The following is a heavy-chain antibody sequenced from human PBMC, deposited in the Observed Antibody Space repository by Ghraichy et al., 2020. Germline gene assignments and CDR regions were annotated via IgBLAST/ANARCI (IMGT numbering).Heavy chain of an antibody. D-gene: IGHD3-22*01. CDR1: GFTFSSYS. CDR3: ARGYYYDSSGYYYVGWFDP. Sequence: GGSLRLSCAASGFTFSSYSMNWVRQAPGKGLEWVSYISSSSSTIYYADSVKGRFTISRDNAKNSLYLQMNSLRDEDTAVYYCARGYYYDSSGYYYVGWFDPWGQGTLVTVSS. CDR2: ISSSSSTI. J-gene: IGHJ5*02. V-gene: IGHV3-48*02.